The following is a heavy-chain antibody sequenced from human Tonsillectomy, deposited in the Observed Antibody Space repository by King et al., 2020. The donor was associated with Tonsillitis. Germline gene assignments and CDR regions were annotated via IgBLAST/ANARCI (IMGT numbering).Heavy chain of an antibody. V-gene: IGHV4-39*01. CDR2: RSFSGTI. J-gene: IGHJ4*02. Sequence: QLQESGPGVVKPSETLSLTCTVAGGSISSSDHYWAWMRQPPGKGLGWIGYRSFSGTIFYNPSLKSRITIAGGTSENRFSLKLSSVTAADSAVYFCARSVSGSFDYWGQGALVTVSS. CDR1: GGSISSSDHY. CDR3: ARSVSGSFDY. D-gene: IGHD2-15*01.